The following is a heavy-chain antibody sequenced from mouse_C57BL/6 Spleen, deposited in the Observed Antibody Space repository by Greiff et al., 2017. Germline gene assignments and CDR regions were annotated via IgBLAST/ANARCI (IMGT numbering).Heavy chain of an antibody. CDR3: ARSGYPFAY. CDR1: GYTFTSYW. D-gene: IGHD1-2*01. J-gene: IGHJ3*01. Sequence: QVQLQQSGAELVMPGASVKLSCKASGYTFTSYWMHWVKQRPGQGLEWIGEIDPSDSYTNYNQKFKGKSTLTVDKSSSTAYMQLSSLTSEDSAVYYCARSGYPFAYWGQGTLVTVSA. V-gene: IGHV1-69*01. CDR2: IDPSDSYT.